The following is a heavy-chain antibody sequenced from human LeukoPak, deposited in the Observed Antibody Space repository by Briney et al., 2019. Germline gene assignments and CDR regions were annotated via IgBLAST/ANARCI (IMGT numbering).Heavy chain of an antibody. Sequence: GGSLRLSCAASGFTFSSYAMHWVRQAPGKGLEWVAVISYDGSNKKYADSVKGRCTVSRDNAKSSLYLQVNSLRAEDTAVYYCARDPYSGSYGADYYYYMDVWGKGTTVTISS. D-gene: IGHD1-26*01. V-gene: IGHV3-30*14. CDR1: GFTFSSYA. J-gene: IGHJ6*03. CDR2: ISYDGSNK. CDR3: ARDPYSGSYGADYYYYMDV.